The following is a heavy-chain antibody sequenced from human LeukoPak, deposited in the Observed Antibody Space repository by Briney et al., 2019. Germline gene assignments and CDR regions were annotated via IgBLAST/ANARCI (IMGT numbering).Heavy chain of an antibody. CDR1: ALTFTVSA. CDR2: IRSKANRYAT. J-gene: IGHJ4*02. Sequence: GRSLRLSCAASALTFTVSATHWVRHASEEWLEWDGRIRSKANRYATTYARSVKGTFAISRDDSKNTAYLQMNSLKTEDTAVYYCTTRGVRDYWGQGTLVTVSS. V-gene: IGHV3-73*01. CDR3: TTRGVRDY. D-gene: IGHD3-10*01.